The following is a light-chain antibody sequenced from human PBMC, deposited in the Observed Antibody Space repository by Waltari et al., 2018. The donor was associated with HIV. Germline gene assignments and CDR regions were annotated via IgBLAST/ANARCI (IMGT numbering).Light chain of an antibody. V-gene: IGLV1-51*01. CDR2: DNN. J-gene: IGLJ3*02. CDR1: SSNMGNSY. CDR3: ATWDSSLSAGVV. Sequence: QSVLTQPPSVSPAPGLDVTISCSGGSSNMGNSYVSWYQQLPGTAPKLLIYDNNKRPSGIPDRFSGSKSGTSATLDITGVQTGDEADYYCATWDSSLSAGVVFGGGTKLTVL.